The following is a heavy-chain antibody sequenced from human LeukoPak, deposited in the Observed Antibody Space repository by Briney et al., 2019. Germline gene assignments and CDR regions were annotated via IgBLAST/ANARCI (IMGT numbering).Heavy chain of an antibody. Sequence: ASVKVSCKASGYTFSNYVITWVRQAPGQGLEGMGWISGYNGNTNYAQQVQGRVTMTTDTSTSTAYMELRSLRSDDTAVYYCASFYYGSGSYYNAGGFDIWGQGTMVTVSS. CDR1: GYTFSNYV. J-gene: IGHJ3*02. CDR3: ASFYYGSGSYYNAGGFDI. CDR2: ISGYNGNT. D-gene: IGHD3-10*01. V-gene: IGHV1-18*01.